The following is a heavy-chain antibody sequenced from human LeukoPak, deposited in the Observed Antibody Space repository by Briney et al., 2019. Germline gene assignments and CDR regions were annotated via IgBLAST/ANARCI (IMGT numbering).Heavy chain of an antibody. D-gene: IGHD3-10*01. Sequence: PGGSLRLSCAASGFSFSNYWMGWVRQAPGKGLACVANMKTDGSETYYVDSVKGRFTISRDNAKNSLFLQMNSLRAEDTAIYYCVSAIRGSPIDYWGQGTLVSVPS. CDR2: MKTDGSET. CDR1: GFSFSNYW. J-gene: IGHJ4*02. V-gene: IGHV3-7*01. CDR3: VSAIRGSPIDY.